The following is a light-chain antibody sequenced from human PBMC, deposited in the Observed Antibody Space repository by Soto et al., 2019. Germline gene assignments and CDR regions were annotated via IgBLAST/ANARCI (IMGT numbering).Light chain of an antibody. J-gene: IGLJ2*01. CDR1: TSDVGAYNY. CDR2: EVS. V-gene: IGLV2-14*01. CDR3: CSFTRTNSLV. Sequence: QSALTQPASVSGSPGQSITISCTGTTSDVGAYNYVSWYQQHPGRAPKLMIYEVSDRPSGVSSRFSGSKSGNTASLTISGLQAEGEAYYYCCSFTRTNSLVFGGGTKLTVL.